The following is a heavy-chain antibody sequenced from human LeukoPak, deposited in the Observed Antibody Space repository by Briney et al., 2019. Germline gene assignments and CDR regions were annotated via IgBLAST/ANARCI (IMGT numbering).Heavy chain of an antibody. V-gene: IGHV1-8*03. CDR3: ARGKVITMVRGVPKAYFDY. Sequence: ASVKVSCKASGYTFTSYDINWVRQATGQGLEWMGWMNPNSGNTGYAQKFQGRVTITRNTSISTAYMELSSLRSEDTAVYYCARGKVITMVRGVPKAYFDYWGQGTLVTVSS. CDR1: GYTFTSYD. J-gene: IGHJ4*02. CDR2: MNPNSGNT. D-gene: IGHD3-10*01.